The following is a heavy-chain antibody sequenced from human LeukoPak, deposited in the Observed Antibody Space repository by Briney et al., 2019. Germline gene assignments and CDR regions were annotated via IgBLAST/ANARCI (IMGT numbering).Heavy chain of an antibody. CDR2: ISSSSATI. Sequence: GGSLRLSCAASGFTFNSYSMNWVRQAPGKGLEWVSYISSSSATIYYADSVKGRFTVSRDNAKNSLYLQMNSLRAEDTAVYYCARKGGYDRDYYFDYWGQGTLVTVSS. CDR1: GFTFNSYS. D-gene: IGHD5-12*01. CDR3: ARKGGYDRDYYFDY. V-gene: IGHV3-48*01. J-gene: IGHJ4*02.